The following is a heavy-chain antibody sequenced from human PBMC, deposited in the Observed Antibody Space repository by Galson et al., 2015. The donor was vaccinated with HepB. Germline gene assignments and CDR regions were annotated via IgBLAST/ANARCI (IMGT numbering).Heavy chain of an antibody. CDR3: AKTGHGPGTFDI. J-gene: IGHJ3*02. CDR2: IAYDGSNK. Sequence: SLRLSCAASAFTFRNYAMHWLRQAPVRGLEWVAVIAYDGSNKYYAASVKGRFTISRDNSNNTVYLQMNSLGAEDTAVYYRAKTGHGPGTFDIWGRGTVVTVSS. CDR1: AFTFRNYA. D-gene: IGHD3/OR15-3a*01. V-gene: IGHV3-30-3*02.